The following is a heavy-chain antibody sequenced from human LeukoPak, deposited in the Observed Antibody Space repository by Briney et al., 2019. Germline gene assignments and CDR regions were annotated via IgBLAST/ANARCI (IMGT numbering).Heavy chain of an antibody. CDR2: LNPDGSEK. V-gene: IGHV3-7*05. J-gene: IGHJ6*02. CDR3: ARGAGRGMAV. Sequence: GGSLRLSCAASGFTFSSYWMSWVRQAPGKGLEWVANLNPDGSEKYHVDSLKGRFTISRDNAKNSLYLQMNSLRAEDTAVYYCARGAGRGMAVWGQGTTVTVSS. CDR1: GFTFSSYW.